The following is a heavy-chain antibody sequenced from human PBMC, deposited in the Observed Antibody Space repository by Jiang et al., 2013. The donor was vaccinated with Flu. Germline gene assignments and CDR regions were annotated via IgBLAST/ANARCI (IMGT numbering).Heavy chain of an antibody. V-gene: IGHV3-23*01. Sequence: GSLRLSCAASGFNFNSYAMNWVRQAPGKGLEWVSSISGSGGATYYADSVKGRFTVSRDNSKNMLFLQISSLRVEDSALYYCTKDSTTSAYRGWDDYWGQGTLVTVSS. J-gene: IGHJ4*02. CDR3: TKDSTTSAYRGWDDY. CDR2: ISGSGGAT. CDR1: GFNFNSYA. D-gene: IGHD3-22*01.